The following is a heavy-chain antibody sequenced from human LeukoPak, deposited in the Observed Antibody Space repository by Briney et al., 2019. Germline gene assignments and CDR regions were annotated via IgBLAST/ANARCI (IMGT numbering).Heavy chain of an antibody. V-gene: IGHV3-9*01. CDR2: ISWNSGNI. CDR1: GLTFDDYA. CDR3: AKDKAYCSSTSCYTGNAFDI. J-gene: IGHJ3*02. Sequence: GGSLRLSCAASGLTFDDYAMHWVRQGPGKGLEWVSGISWNSGNIGYADSVKGRFTISRDNSKNTLYLQMNSLRAEDTAVYYCAKDKAYCSSTSCYTGNAFDIWGQGTMVTVSS. D-gene: IGHD2-2*02.